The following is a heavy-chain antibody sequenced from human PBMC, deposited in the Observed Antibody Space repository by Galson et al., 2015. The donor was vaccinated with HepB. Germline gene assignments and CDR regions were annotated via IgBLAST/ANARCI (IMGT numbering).Heavy chain of an antibody. Sequence: LSLTCTVSGGSISTYYWTWIRQPPGKGLEWIGYIFYTGTTNYNPSLKGRVTISVDTSKNQFSLNLNSVTAADTAIYYCARNDHYYYMDVWGKGTTVTVSS. J-gene: IGHJ6*03. CDR2: IFYTGTT. CDR3: ARNDHYYYMDV. CDR1: GGSISTYY. D-gene: IGHD1-1*01. V-gene: IGHV4-59*01.